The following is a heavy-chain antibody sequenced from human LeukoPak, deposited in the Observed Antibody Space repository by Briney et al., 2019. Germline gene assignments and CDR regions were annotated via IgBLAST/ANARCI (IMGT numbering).Heavy chain of an antibody. CDR2: IYYSGST. V-gene: IGHV4-31*03. CDR3: ARGHGADYYDSSGSTGDYFDY. D-gene: IGHD3-22*01. J-gene: IGHJ4*02. CDR1: GGSISSGGCY. Sequence: SETLSLTCTVSGGSISSGGCYWSWIRQHPGKGLEWIGYIYYSGSTYYNPSLKSRVTISVDTSKNQFSLELSSVTAADTAVYYCARGHGADYYDSSGSTGDYFDYWGQGTLVTVSS.